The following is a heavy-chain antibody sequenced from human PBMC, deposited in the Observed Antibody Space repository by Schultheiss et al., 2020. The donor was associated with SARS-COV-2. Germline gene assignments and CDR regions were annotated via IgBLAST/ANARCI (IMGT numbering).Heavy chain of an antibody. CDR2: IYYSGST. V-gene: IGHV4-30-4*01. CDR3: ARDSGYCSGGSCYLYYYGMDV. Sequence: SETLSLTCTVSGGSINSGGYYWSWIRQHPGKGLEWIGYIYYSGSTYYNPSLKSRVTISVDTSKNQFSLKLSSVTAADTAVYYCARDSGYCSGGSCYLYYYGMDVWGQGTTVTVSS. CDR1: GGSINSGGYY. J-gene: IGHJ6*02. D-gene: IGHD2-15*01.